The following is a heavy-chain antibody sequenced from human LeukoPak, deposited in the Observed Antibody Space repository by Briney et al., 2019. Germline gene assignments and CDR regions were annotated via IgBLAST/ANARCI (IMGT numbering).Heavy chain of an antibody. V-gene: IGHV3-53*01. CDR2: IYSGGST. CDR3: ARDPAFDY. Sequence: PGGSLRLSFAASGFTVSSKYMSWVRQAPGKGLEWVSVIYSGGSTYYADSVKGRFTISRDNSKNTLYLQMNSLRAEDTAVYYCARDPAFDYWGQGTLVTVSS. CDR1: GFTVSSKY. J-gene: IGHJ4*02.